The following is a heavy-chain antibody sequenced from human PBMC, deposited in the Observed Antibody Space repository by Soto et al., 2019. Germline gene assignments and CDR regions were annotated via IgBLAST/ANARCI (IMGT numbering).Heavy chain of an antibody. J-gene: IGHJ6*02. CDR2: IIPIFGIA. Sequence: QVQLVQSGAEVKKPGSSVKVSCKASGGTFSRYSITWVRQAPGHGLEWIGRIIPIFGIASYAQKFQGRVTITADESXXTXYXGLSSLRSDDTAVYYCAREDRDRETGLVPAAIDGMDVWGQGTTVTVSS. CDR1: GGTFSRYS. D-gene: IGHD2-2*01. V-gene: IGHV1-69*02. CDR3: AREDRDRETGLVPAAIDGMDV.